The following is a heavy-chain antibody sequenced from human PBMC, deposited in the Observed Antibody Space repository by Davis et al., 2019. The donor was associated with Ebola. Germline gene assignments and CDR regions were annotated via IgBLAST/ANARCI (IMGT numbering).Heavy chain of an antibody. J-gene: IGHJ4*02. V-gene: IGHV1-2*06. CDR2: VILKSGAT. Sequence: ASVQVSCKASGYTFIDYIIHWLRQAPGQGLEWLGRVILKSGATNYAQKFQGRVTMTRDTSISTVYMELSSLRYDDTADYYCARGHNYAHEYWGQGTLVTVSS. CDR3: ARGHNYAHEY. CDR1: GYTFIDYI. D-gene: IGHD4-11*01.